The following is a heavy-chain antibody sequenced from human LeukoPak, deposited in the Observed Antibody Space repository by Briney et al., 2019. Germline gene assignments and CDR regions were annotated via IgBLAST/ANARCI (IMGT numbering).Heavy chain of an antibody. J-gene: IGHJ4*02. CDR2: ISGSGGST. CDR3: AKTAVANGGDY. Sequence: GGSLRLSCVASGFTFSSYVMSWVRQAPGKGLEWVSAISGSGGSTYYADSVKCRFTISRDNSKNTLYLQMNSLRAEDTAVYYCAKTAVANGGDYWGQGTLVTVSS. CDR1: GFTFSSYV. D-gene: IGHD6-19*01. V-gene: IGHV3-23*01.